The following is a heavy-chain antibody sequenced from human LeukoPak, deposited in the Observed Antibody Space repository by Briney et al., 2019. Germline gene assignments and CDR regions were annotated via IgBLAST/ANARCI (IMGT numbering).Heavy chain of an antibody. J-gene: IGHJ6*03. V-gene: IGHV4-39*07. Sequence: SETLSLTCTVSGGSISSSMYYWGWIRQPPGKGLEWIGSIYYSGGTYYNPSLKSRVTISVATSKNQFSLKLSSVTAADTAVYYCAREPITETPPRYYYYMDVWGKGTTVTVSS. CDR2: IYYSGGT. D-gene: IGHD1-7*01. CDR3: AREPITETPPRYYYYMDV. CDR1: GGSISSSMYY.